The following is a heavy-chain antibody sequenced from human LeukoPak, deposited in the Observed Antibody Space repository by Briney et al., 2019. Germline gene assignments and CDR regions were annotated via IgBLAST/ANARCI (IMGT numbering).Heavy chain of an antibody. CDR1: GFTFSSYS. J-gene: IGHJ4*02. CDR3: ARVSSEPNRGVLRYFDWLSRGLDFDY. CDR2: ISSSSSYI. D-gene: IGHD3-9*01. V-gene: IGHV3-21*01. Sequence: PGGSLRLSCAASGFTFSSYSMNWVRQAPGKGLEWVSSISSSSSYIYYADSVKGRFTISRDNAKNSLYLQMNSLRAEDTAVYYCARVSSEPNRGVLRYFDWLSRGLDFDYWGQGTLVTVSS.